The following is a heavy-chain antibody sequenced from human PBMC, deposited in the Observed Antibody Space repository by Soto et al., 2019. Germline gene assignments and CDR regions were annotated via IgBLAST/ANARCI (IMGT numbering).Heavy chain of an antibody. CDR3: ARDHSIVVVPAARQYYYYGMDV. Sequence: QPGGSLRLSCAASGFTFSSYAMHWVRQAPGKGLEWVAVISYDGSNKYYADSVKGRFTISRDNSKNTLYLQMNSLRAEDTAVYYCARDHSIVVVPAARQYYYYGMDVWGQGTTVTVSS. CDR2: ISYDGSNK. V-gene: IGHV3-30-3*01. D-gene: IGHD2-2*01. CDR1: GFTFSSYA. J-gene: IGHJ6*02.